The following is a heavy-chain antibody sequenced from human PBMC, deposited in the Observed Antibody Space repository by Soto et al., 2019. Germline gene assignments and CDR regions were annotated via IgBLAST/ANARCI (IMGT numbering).Heavy chain of an antibody. Sequence: QVQLVQSGAEVKKPGASVKVSCKASGYTFTGYYMHWVRQAPGQGLEWMGWINPNSGGTNYAQKFQGWVTMTRDTSISTAYMELSRLRSDDTAVYYCARDCGGDCQYYYGMDVWGQGTTVTVSS. D-gene: IGHD2-21*02. V-gene: IGHV1-2*04. CDR3: ARDCGGDCQYYYGMDV. CDR1: GYTFTGYY. CDR2: INPNSGGT. J-gene: IGHJ6*02.